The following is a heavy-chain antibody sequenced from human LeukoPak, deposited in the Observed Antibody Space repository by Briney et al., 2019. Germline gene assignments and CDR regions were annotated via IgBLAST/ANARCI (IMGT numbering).Heavy chain of an antibody. CDR2: INHRGST. CDR1: GDSFSGYY. CDR3: ARSWAGMYYPFYYFDF. J-gene: IGHJ4*02. Sequence: SETLSLTCTVSGDSFSGYYWSWIRQPPGKGLEWIAEINHRGSTRYNPSLKSRVNISVDTSKNQFSLNLDSVTAADTAVYYCARSWAGMYYPFYYFDFWGQGTLVSVSS. V-gene: IGHV4-34*01. D-gene: IGHD1-26*01.